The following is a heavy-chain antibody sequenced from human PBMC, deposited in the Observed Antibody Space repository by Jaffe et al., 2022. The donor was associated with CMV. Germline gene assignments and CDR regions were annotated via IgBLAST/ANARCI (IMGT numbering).Heavy chain of an antibody. CDR3: AASRERAAGGDH. D-gene: IGHD6-13*01. J-gene: IGHJ4*02. V-gene: IGHV4-39*01. CDR2: ISYSGTT. CDR1: GGSISSSGYY. Sequence: QLQVQESGPGLVKPSETLSLTCTVSGGSISSSGYYWGWIRQPPGKGLEWIGSISYSGTTYYNPSLKSRVTISADTSKNQFSLKVTSMTAADTAVYYCAASRERAAGGDHWGQGTLVTVSA.